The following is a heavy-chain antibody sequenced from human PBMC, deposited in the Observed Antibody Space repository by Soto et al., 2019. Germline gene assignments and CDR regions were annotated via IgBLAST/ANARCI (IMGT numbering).Heavy chain of an antibody. V-gene: IGHV4-30-2*01. CDR1: GGSISSGGYS. J-gene: IGHJ5*02. CDR3: AREGSGSYSGRRWFDP. D-gene: IGHD1-26*01. Sequence: SETLSLTCAVSGGSISSGGYSWSWIRQPPGKGLEWIGYINHSGSTNYNPSLKSRVTISVDTSKNQFSLKLSSVTAADTAVYYCAREGSGSYSGRRWFDPWGQGTLVTVSS. CDR2: INHSGST.